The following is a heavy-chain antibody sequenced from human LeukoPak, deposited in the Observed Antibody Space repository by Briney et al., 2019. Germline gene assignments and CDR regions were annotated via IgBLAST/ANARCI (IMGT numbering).Heavy chain of an antibody. CDR3: ARGLDGYSRFDY. D-gene: IGHD5-24*01. Sequence: GGSLRLSCAASGFTFSRYWMHWVRQGPGKGLVWVSRINSDGTGPFYADSVKGRFTISRDNAKDTLYLDMNSPGAEDTAVYYCARGLDGYSRFDYWGQGTLVTVSS. V-gene: IGHV3-74*01. J-gene: IGHJ4*02. CDR1: GFTFSRYW. CDR2: INSDGTGP.